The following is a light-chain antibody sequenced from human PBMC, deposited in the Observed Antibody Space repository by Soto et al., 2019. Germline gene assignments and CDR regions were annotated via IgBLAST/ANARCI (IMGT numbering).Light chain of an antibody. CDR3: QQGGNWPLT. CDR2: AAS. CDR1: QSISIN. Sequence: EIVMTQSPATLSVSPGERAILSCRASQSISINLAWYQQKPGQAPRLLIYAASNRATGVPARFSGSWSGTEFTLTISSLQSEDFAVYYCQQGGNWPLTFGQGTRLEIK. V-gene: IGKV3-15*01. J-gene: IGKJ5*01.